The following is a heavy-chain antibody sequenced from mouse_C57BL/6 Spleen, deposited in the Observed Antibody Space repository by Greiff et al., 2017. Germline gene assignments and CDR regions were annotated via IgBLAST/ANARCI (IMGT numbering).Heavy chain of an antibody. J-gene: IGHJ4*01. CDR1: GFSFNTYA. CDR3: VRQDSHYAMDY. Sequence: EVKLVESGGGLVQPKGSLKLSCAASGFSFNTYAMNWVRQAPGKGLEWVARIRSKSNNYATYYADSVKDRFTISRDDSESMLYLQMNNLKTEDTAMYYCVRQDSHYAMDYWGQGTSVTVSS. D-gene: IGHD2-12*01. CDR2: IRSKSNNYAT. V-gene: IGHV10-1*01.